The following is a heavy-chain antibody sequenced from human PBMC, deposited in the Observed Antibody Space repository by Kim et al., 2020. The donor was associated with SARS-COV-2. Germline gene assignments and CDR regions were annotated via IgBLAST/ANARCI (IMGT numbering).Heavy chain of an antibody. CDR1: GGSISSSSYY. CDR3: ARKSWGGIVVRGYYYGMDV. D-gene: IGHD6-19*01. J-gene: IGHJ6*02. Sequence: SETLSLTCTVPGGSISSSSYYWGWIRQPPGKGLEWIGSIYYSGSTYYNPSLKSRVTISVDTSKNQFSLKLSSVTAADTAVYYCARKSWGGIVVRGYYYGMDVWGQGTTVTVS. CDR2: IYYSGST. V-gene: IGHV4-39*01.